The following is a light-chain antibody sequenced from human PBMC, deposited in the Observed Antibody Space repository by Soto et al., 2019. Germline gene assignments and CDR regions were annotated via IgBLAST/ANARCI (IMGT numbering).Light chain of an antibody. V-gene: IGKV1-5*01. CDR3: HQYYSYWM. J-gene: IGKJ1*01. Sequence: DIQMTHSPSTLAASVGDGVTITFRASQSISSWLAWYQQKPGKAPKLLIYDASNLESGVPSRFSGSGSGTEFTLTISSLQPDDFATYYCHQYYSYWMFGQGTKVDIK. CDR2: DAS. CDR1: QSISSW.